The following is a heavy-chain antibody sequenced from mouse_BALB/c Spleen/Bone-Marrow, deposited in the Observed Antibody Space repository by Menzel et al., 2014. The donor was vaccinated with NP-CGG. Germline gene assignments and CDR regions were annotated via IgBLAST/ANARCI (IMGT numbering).Heavy chain of an antibody. Sequence: VQLQQSGGDLVKPGGSLKLSCAASGFTFSSYGFFWVRQTPDKRLEWVATISNGGTFTYYPDSVKGRFTISRDNVKNTLYLQMSSLKSEDTAMYYCSRRQSGNYAMDYWGQGTSVTVSS. CDR2: ISNGGTFT. J-gene: IGHJ4*01. V-gene: IGHV5-6*01. CDR3: SRRQSGNYAMDY. CDR1: GFTFSSYG.